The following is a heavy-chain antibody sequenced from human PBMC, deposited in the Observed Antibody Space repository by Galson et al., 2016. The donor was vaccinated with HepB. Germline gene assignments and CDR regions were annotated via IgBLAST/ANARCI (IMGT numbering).Heavy chain of an antibody. D-gene: IGHD2-21*01. CDR2: IREDGREQ. CDR3: ARGGPFCGGDCYDY. CDR1: GFTFSSYW. J-gene: IGHJ4*02. V-gene: IGHV3-7*03. Sequence: SLRLSCAASGFTFSSYWMKWVRHVPGKGMECVANIREDGREQFYVDSVKGRFTTSRDNAEKSLYLQMNNLRVDDTAVYYCARGGPFCGGDCYDYWGQGMLVTVSS.